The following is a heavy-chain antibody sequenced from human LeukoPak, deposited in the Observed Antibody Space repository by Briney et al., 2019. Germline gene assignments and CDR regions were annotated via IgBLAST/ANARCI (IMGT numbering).Heavy chain of an antibody. CDR2: IQRDGSSP. Sequence: GGSLILSCTASGFAYSGSSMHWVRQAPGKGLEWVSGIQRDGSSPTYADSVKGRFTISRDNAKGSVYLQVNILRAEDTAVYYCSRGHYGPDYWGQGTLVTVSS. CDR1: GFAYSGSS. V-gene: IGHV3-74*01. D-gene: IGHD3-16*01. J-gene: IGHJ4*02. CDR3: SRGHYGPDY.